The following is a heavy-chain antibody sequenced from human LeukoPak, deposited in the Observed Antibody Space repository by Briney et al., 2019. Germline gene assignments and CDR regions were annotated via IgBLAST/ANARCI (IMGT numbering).Heavy chain of an antibody. Sequence: GESLKISCKGSGYSFTSYWIGWVRQMPGKGLERMGIIYPGDSDTRYSPSFQGQVTISADKSISTAYLQWSSLKASDTAVYYCARGSPMYCGGDCYPIDYWGQGTLVTVSS. J-gene: IGHJ4*02. V-gene: IGHV5-51*01. D-gene: IGHD2-21*02. CDR3: ARGSPMYCGGDCYPIDY. CDR2: IYPGDSDT. CDR1: GYSFTSYW.